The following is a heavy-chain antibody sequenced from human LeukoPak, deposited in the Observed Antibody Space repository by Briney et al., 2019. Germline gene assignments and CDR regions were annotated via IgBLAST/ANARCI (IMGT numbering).Heavy chain of an antibody. CDR2: IYYSGST. CDR3: ARGPRAAIDY. Sequence: PSETLSLTCTVSGGSVSSGSYYWSWIRPPPGKGLEWIGYIYYSGSTNYNPSLKSRVTISVDTSKNQFSLKLSSVTAADTAVYYCARGPRAAIDYWGQGTLVTVSS. D-gene: IGHD2-15*01. J-gene: IGHJ4*02. V-gene: IGHV4-61*01. CDR1: GGSVSSGSYY.